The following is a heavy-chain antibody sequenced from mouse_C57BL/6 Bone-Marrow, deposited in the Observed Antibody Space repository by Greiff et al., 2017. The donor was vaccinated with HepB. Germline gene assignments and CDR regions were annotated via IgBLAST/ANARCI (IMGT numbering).Heavy chain of an antibody. J-gene: IGHJ2*01. V-gene: IGHV1-50*01. CDR3: AREGVPYYFDY. Sequence: QVQLQQPGAELVKPGASVKLSCKASGYTFTSYWMQWVKQRPGQGLEWIGEIDPSDSYTNYNQKFKGKATLTVDTSSSTAYMQLSLTSEDSAVYYCAREGVPYYFDYWGQGTTLTVSS. CDR1: GYTFTSYW. CDR2: IDPSDSYT.